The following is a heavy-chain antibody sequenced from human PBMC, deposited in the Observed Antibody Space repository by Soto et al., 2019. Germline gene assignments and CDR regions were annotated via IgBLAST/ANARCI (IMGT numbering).Heavy chain of an antibody. V-gene: IGHV3-11*01. CDR1: GFTFSYYY. Sequence: GGSLRLSCGASGFTFSYYYMSWIRQAPGKGLEWGSYNSSSSSTKYYADTVKGRFTISRDNAKNSLYLQMNSLRAGDTAVYYCARGQYSGYEGPFYYYMDVWGKGTTVTVSS. CDR3: ARGQYSGYEGPFYYYMDV. D-gene: IGHD5-12*01. CDR2: NSSSSSTK. J-gene: IGHJ6*03.